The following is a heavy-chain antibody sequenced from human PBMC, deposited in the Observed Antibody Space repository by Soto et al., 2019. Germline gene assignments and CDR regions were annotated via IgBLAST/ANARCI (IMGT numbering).Heavy chain of an antibody. J-gene: IGHJ4*01. CDR3: AKPKGRIAHRENYFDY. Sequence: PGGSLRVSCAASGFTFSSYAMSWVRQAPGKGLEWVSAISGSGGSTYYADSVKGRFTISRDNSKNTLYLQMNSLRAEDTAVYYCAKPKGRIAHRENYFDYWGHGTLVTVSS. CDR1: GFTFSSYA. V-gene: IGHV3-23*01. CDR2: ISGSGGST. D-gene: IGHD6-13*01.